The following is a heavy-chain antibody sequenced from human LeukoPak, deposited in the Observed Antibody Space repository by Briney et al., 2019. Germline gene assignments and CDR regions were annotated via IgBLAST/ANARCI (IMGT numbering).Heavy chain of an antibody. CDR3: ARAREIVVVTAGFDY. CDR1: GFTFSSHG. D-gene: IGHD2-21*02. V-gene: IGHV3-30*02. CDR2: IWWHGNKE. J-gene: IGHJ4*02. Sequence: GGSLRLSCAASGFTFSSHGMHWVRQAPGKGLEWVAIIWWHGNKESYADSVKGRFTISRDNSKNTLYLQMNSLRAEDTAVYYCARAREIVVVTAGFDYWGQGTLVTVSS.